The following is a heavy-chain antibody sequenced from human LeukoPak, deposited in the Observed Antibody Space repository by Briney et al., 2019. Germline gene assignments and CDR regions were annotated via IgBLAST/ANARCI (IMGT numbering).Heavy chain of an antibody. CDR2: ISYDGSNK. V-gene: IGHV3-30*01. J-gene: IGHJ5*02. Sequence: GRSLRLSCAASGFTFSSYAMHWVRQAPGKGLEWVAVISYDGSNKYYADSVKGRFTISRDNSKNTLYLQMNSLRAEDTVVYYCARDSRVAGYNWFDPWGQGTLVTVSS. CDR1: GFTFSSYA. CDR3: ARDSRVAGYNWFDP. D-gene: IGHD6-19*01.